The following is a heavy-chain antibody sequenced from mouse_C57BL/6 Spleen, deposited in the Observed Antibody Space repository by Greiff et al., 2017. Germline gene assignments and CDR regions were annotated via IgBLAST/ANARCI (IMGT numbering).Heavy chain of an antibody. D-gene: IGHD1-1*01. CDR1: GFTFTDYY. CDR3: ASYGSSYGAMDY. V-gene: IGHV7-3*01. J-gene: IGHJ4*01. CDR2: IRNKANGYTT. Sequence: EVKLVESGGGLVQPGGSLSLSCAASGFTFTDYYMSWVRQPPGKALEWLGFIRNKANGYTTEYSASVKCRFTISRDNSQSILYLQMNALRAEDSATYYCASYGSSYGAMDYWGQGTSVTVSS.